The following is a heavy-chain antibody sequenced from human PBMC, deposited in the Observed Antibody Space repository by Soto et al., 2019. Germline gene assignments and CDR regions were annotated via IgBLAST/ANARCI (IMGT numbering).Heavy chain of an antibody. V-gene: IGHV4-39*01. CDR2: IYYSGST. CDR3: ARLNPAIFGVVIMDYNYYYMDV. CDR1: GGSISSSNYY. J-gene: IGHJ6*03. Sequence: PSETLSLTCTVSGGSISSSNYYWGWIRQPPGKGLEWIGSIYYSGSTYYSPSLKSRVTISVDTSKNQFSLKLSSVTAADTALYYCARLNPAIFGVVIMDYNYYYMDVWGKGTTVTVSS. D-gene: IGHD3-3*01.